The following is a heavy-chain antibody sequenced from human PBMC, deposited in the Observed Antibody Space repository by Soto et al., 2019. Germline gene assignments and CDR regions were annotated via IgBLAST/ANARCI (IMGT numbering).Heavy chain of an antibody. CDR3: ARARIAARGSYYYYGMDV. J-gene: IGHJ6*02. D-gene: IGHD6-6*01. V-gene: IGHV1-46*01. CDR1: GYTFTSYY. CDR2: INPSGGST. Sequence: QVQLVQSGAEVKKPGASVKVSCKASGYTFTSYYMHCVRQAPGQGLEWMGIINPSGGSTSYAQEFQGRVTMTRDTSTSTLYMDLSSLRSEDTAVYYCARARIAARGSYYYYGMDVWGQGTTVTVSS.